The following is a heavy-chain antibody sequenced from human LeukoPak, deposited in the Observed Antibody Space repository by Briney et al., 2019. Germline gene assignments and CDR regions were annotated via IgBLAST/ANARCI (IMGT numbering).Heavy chain of an antibody. J-gene: IGHJ5*02. CDR3: TSFDFWTPGADH. D-gene: IGHD3/OR15-3a*01. Sequence: PGGSLRLSCAASEFTLSNAWMTWVRQAPGKGLEWVGRIKSKSAGGTTDYAEHVKGRFTISRDDSKNTMSLQMNSLKTEDTAVYYCTSFDFWTPGADHWGQGALVTVSS. V-gene: IGHV3-15*01. CDR1: EFTLSNAW. CDR2: IKSKSAGGTT.